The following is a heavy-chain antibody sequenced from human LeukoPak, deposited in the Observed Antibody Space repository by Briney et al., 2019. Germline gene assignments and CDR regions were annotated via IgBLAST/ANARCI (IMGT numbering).Heavy chain of an antibody. J-gene: IGHJ3*02. CDR3: AKGGPMYSSSDDAFDI. CDR2: ISYDGSNT. CDR1: EFTFSSYG. D-gene: IGHD6-6*01. Sequence: GGSLRLSCAASEFTFSSYGMHWVRQAPGKGLEWVAVISYDGSNTYYADSVKGRFTISRDNSKSTLYLQMNSLRAEDTAVYYCAKGGPMYSSSDDAFDIWGQGTMVTVSS. V-gene: IGHV3-30*18.